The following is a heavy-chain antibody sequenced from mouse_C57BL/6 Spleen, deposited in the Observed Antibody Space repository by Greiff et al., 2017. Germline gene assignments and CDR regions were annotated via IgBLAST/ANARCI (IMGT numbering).Heavy chain of an antibody. Sequence: LQESGAELVRPGASVTLSCKASGYTFTDYEMHWVKQTPVHGLAWIGAIDPETGGTAYNQKFKGKAILTADKSSSTAYMERRSLTSEDSAVYYCTRAGTWFAYWGQGTLVTVSA. D-gene: IGHD4-1*01. CDR3: TRAGTWFAY. V-gene: IGHV1-15*01. CDR1: GYTFTDYE. CDR2: IDPETGGT. J-gene: IGHJ3*01.